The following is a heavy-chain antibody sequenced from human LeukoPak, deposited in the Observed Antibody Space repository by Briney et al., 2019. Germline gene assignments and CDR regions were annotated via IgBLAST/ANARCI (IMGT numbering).Heavy chain of an antibody. CDR1: GGSISSYY. J-gene: IGHJ4*02. D-gene: IGHD3-3*01. CDR3: ASHDFWSGYFGY. V-gene: IGHV4-59*01. Sequence: SETLSLTCTVSGGSISSYYWSWIRQPPGKGPEWIGYIYYSGSTNYNPSPKSRVTISGDTSKNQFSLKLSSVTAADTAVYYCASHDFWSGYFGYWGQGTLVTVSS. CDR2: IYYSGST.